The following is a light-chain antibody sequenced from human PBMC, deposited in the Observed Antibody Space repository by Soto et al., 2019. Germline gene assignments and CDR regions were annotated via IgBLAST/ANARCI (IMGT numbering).Light chain of an antibody. Sequence: DIVMPQSPLSLPVTPGEPASISCRTSQTLLHSSGYYYLDWYLQKPGQSPQLLIYLGSSRASGVPDRFSGSGSGTDFTLKISRVEAEDVGVYYCMQALQTPVTFGPGTKVDI. CDR3: MQALQTPVT. V-gene: IGKV2-28*01. CDR2: LGS. CDR1: QTLLHSSGYYY. J-gene: IGKJ3*01.